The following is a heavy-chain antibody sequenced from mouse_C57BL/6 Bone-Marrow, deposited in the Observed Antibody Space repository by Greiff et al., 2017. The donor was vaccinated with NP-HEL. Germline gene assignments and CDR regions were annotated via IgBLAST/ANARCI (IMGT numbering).Heavy chain of an antibody. V-gene: IGHV5-6*01. CDR2: ISSGGGYT. D-gene: IGHD2-1*01. J-gene: IGHJ4*01. CDR1: GFTFSSYG. CDR3: ARVTRYYYAMDY. Sequence: EVHLVESGGDLVKPGGSLKLSCAASGFTFSSYGMSWVRQTPDKRLEWVATISSGGGYTYYPDNVKGQFTLTRDNAKNTPYLQMSSLKSEDSAMYYCARVTRYYYAMDYWGQGTSVTVSS.